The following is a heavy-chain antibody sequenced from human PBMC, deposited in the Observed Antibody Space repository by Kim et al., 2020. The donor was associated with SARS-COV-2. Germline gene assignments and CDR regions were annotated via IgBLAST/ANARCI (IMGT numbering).Heavy chain of an antibody. V-gene: IGHV3-30*01. Sequence: SVKGRFTNSRDNSKSTLYLQMKGLRAEDTAVYYCARDQGREAAGYYGMDVWGQGTTVTVSS. J-gene: IGHJ6*02. D-gene: IGHD6-13*01. CDR3: ARDQGREAAGYYGMDV.